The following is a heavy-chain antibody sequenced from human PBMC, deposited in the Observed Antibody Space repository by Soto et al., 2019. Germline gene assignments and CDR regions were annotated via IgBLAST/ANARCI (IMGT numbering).Heavy chain of an antibody. CDR1: GYTFTSYY. J-gene: IGHJ6*02. Sequence: ASVKVSWKAAGYTFTSYYMHWVRQAPGQGLEWMGIINPSGGSTSYAQKFQGRVTMTRDTSTSTVYMELSSLRSEDTAVYYCARDSTWNQAHYYYDSSGQIDYYGMDVWGQGTTVTVSS. CDR2: INPSGGST. V-gene: IGHV1-46*01. CDR3: ARDSTWNQAHYYYDSSGQIDYYGMDV. D-gene: IGHD3-22*01.